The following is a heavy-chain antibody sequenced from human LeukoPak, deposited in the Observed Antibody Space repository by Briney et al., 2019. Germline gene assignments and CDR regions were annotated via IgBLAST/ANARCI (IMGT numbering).Heavy chain of an antibody. V-gene: IGHV3-23*01. D-gene: IGHD2-21*01. J-gene: IGHJ5*02. CDR3: ARFRPQIALYNWFDP. Sequence: GGSLRLSCAASGFTFSSYGMSWVRQAPGKGLEWVSSISGSGGSTYYPDSVKGRFTISRDNSKSTLYLQMSSLTAADTAVYYCARFRPQIALYNWFDPWGQGTLVTVSS. CDR1: GFTFSSYG. CDR2: ISGSGGST.